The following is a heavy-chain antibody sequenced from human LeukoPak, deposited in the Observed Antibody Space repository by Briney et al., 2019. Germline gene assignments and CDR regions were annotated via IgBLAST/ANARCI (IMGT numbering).Heavy chain of an antibody. CDR2: INPNSGGT. Sequence: GASVKVSCKASGYTFTGYYMHWVRQAPGQGLEWMGWINPNSGGTNLAQKFQGSVTMTRDTSITTAYMELSRLRSDDTAVYYCARDASSSTTLDYWGQGTLVTVSS. J-gene: IGHJ4*02. CDR1: GYTFTGYY. CDR3: ARDASSSTTLDY. D-gene: IGHD4-17*01. V-gene: IGHV1-2*02.